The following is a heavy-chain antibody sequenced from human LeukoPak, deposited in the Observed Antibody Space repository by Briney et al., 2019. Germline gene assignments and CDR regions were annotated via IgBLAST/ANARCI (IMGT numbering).Heavy chain of an antibody. J-gene: IGHJ5*02. CDR3: VNSGSDYEAVS. V-gene: IGHV4-38-2*02. Sequence: PSETLSLTCSVSGYSISSGYYWGWIRQPPGKGLEWIASIHHTGNTYYNPSLESRVTISIDTSKNQFSLKMSSVTAADTAFYFCVNSGSDYEAVSWGQGTLVTVSS. CDR2: IHHTGNT. CDR1: GYSISSGYY. D-gene: IGHD3-22*01.